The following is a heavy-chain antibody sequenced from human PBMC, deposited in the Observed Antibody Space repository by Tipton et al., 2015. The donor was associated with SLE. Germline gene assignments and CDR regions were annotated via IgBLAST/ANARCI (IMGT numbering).Heavy chain of an antibody. CDR1: GYSFSTYW. Sequence: QSGAEVKKPGESLKISCKGSGYSFSTYWLGWVRQLPGKGLEWMGFIYPGDSDSRYSPSFQGQVTISADKSISTAYLQWNSLKASDPAMYYCVRGCPGDYYFFYIDVWGKGTTVPVSS. CDR3: VRGCPGDYYFFYIDV. J-gene: IGHJ6*03. CDR2: IYPGDSDS. D-gene: IGHD3-10*01. V-gene: IGHV5-51*03.